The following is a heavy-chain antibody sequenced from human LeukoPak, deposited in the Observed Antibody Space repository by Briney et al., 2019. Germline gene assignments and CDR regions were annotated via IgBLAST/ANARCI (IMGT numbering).Heavy chain of an antibody. CDR3: AKGGSDYDDHGYSFVY. CDR1: GFTFSSYA. CDR2: ISSSGGNT. Sequence: GGSLRLSCAASGFTFSSYAMSWVRQAPGKGLEWVSAISSSGGNTYYADSVKSRFTISRDNSKNTLYLQMNSLRAEDTAVYYCAKGGSDYDDHGYSFVYWGQGALVTVSS. V-gene: IGHV3-23*01. D-gene: IGHD1-26*01. J-gene: IGHJ4*02.